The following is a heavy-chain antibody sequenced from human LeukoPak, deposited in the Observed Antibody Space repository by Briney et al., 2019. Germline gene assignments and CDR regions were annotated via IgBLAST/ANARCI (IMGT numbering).Heavy chain of an antibody. J-gene: IGHJ5*02. D-gene: IGHD3-3*01. Sequence: SVKVSCKASGGTFSSYAISWVRQAPGQGLEWMGGIIPIFGTANYAQKFQGGVTITADESTSTAYMELSSLRSEDTAVYYCARDSGDDFSNWFDPWGQGTLVTVSS. CDR3: ARDSGDDFSNWFDP. CDR2: IIPIFGTA. CDR1: GGTFSSYA. V-gene: IGHV1-69*13.